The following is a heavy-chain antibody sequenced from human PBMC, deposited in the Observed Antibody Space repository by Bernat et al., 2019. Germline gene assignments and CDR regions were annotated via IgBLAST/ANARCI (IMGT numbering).Heavy chain of an antibody. Sequence: QVQLVQSGAEVKKPGASVKVSCKASGYTFTSYDINWVRQATGQGLEWMGWMNPNSGNTGYAQKFQGKVTMTGNTSISTAYMELGSLRSEATAVYYCARGVLLWFGVVDYWGQGTLVTVSS. J-gene: IGHJ4*02. CDR1: GYTFTSYD. CDR3: ARGVLLWFGVVDY. D-gene: IGHD3-10*01. CDR2: MNPNSGNT. V-gene: IGHV1-8*01.